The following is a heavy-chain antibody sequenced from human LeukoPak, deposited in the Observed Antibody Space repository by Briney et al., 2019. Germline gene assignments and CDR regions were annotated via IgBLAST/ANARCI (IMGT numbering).Heavy chain of an antibody. CDR2: IWYDGSNK. J-gene: IGHJ4*02. D-gene: IGHD5-12*01. CDR1: GFTFSSYG. Sequence: PGGSLRLSCAASGFTFSSYGMHWVRQAPGKGLEWVAVIWYDGSNKYYADSVKGRFTISRDNSKNTLYLQMNSLRAEDTAVYYCAKDRTRYDRHERGYFDYWGQGTLVTVSS. CDR3: AKDRTRYDRHERGYFDY. V-gene: IGHV3-30*02.